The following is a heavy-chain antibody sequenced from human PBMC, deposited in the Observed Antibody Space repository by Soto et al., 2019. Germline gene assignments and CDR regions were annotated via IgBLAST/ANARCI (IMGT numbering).Heavy chain of an antibody. Sequence: GGSLRLSCAASGFTFSSYGMHWVRQAPGKGLEWVAVISYDGSNKYYADSVKGRFTISRDNSKNTLYLQMNSLRAEDTAVYYCAKDTGTIFGVDYYFDYWGQGTLVTVSS. CDR2: ISYDGSNK. V-gene: IGHV3-30*18. CDR1: GFTFSSYG. CDR3: AKDTGTIFGVDYYFDY. D-gene: IGHD3-3*01. J-gene: IGHJ4*02.